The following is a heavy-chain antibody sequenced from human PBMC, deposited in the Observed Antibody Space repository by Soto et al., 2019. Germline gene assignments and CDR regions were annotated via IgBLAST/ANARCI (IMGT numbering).Heavy chain of an antibody. Sequence: QVQLVQSGAEVKTPGASVKVSCKASGYTFATYDINWVRQAPGQGLEWMGWMNPNSGNTGYAQKFQGRLTMTGDTALSIAHMELSSLRNEDTAVYYCARSDGSIFNWIDSWGQGTLVTVSA. D-gene: IGHD2-21*01. J-gene: IGHJ5*01. CDR2: MNPNSGNT. V-gene: IGHV1-8*01. CDR3: ARSDGSIFNWIDS. CDR1: GYTFATYD.